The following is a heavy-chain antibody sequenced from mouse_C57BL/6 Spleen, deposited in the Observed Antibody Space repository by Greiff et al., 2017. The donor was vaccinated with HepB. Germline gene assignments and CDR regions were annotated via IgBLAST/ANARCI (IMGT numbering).Heavy chain of an antibody. CDR2: ISDGGSYT. V-gene: IGHV5-4*01. J-gene: IGHJ4*01. CDR1: GFTFSSYA. D-gene: IGHD2-3*01. Sequence: EVQGVESGGGLVKPGGSLKLSCAASGFTFSSYAMSWVRQTPEKRLEWVATISDGGSYTYYPDNVKGRFTISRDNAKNNLYLQMSHLKSEDTAMYYCARSYDGYPYAMDYWGQGTSVTVSS. CDR3: ARSYDGYPYAMDY.